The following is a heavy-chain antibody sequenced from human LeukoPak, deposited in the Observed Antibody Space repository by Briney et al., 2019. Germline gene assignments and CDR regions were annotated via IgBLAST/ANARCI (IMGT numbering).Heavy chain of an antibody. V-gene: IGHV1-3*01. CDR1: GYTFTSYA. D-gene: IGHD2-2*01. Sequence: ASVKVSCKASGYTFTSYAMHWVRQAPGQRLEWMGWINAGNGNTKYSQKFQGRVTTTRDTSASTAYMELSSLRSEDTAVYYCVVRYQLPTFDYWGQGTLVTVSS. J-gene: IGHJ4*02. CDR2: INAGNGNT. CDR3: VVRYQLPTFDY.